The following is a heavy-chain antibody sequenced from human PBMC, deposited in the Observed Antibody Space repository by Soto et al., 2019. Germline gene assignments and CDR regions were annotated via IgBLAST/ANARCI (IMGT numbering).Heavy chain of an antibody. D-gene: IGHD6-13*01. V-gene: IGHV5-51*01. J-gene: IGHJ4*02. CDR1: GYSFTNYW. CDR2: IYPGDSDT. CDR3: ARRGSSSPSYNFDF. Sequence: PXESLKISCKGSGYSFTNYWIGWVRQMPGRGLEWMGIIYPGDSDTRYSPSFEGQVTISADKSISTAYLQWSSLKDSDTAIYYCARRGSSSPSYNFDFWGQGTPVTVSS.